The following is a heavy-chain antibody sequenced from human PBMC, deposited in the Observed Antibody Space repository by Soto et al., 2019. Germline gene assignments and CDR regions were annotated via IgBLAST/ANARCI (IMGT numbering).Heavy chain of an antibody. CDR1: GFTFSDYY. J-gene: IGHJ6*02. CDR3: ARDGAVAGPPVEYYYYYYGMDV. V-gene: IGHV3-11*01. D-gene: IGHD6-19*01. Sequence: QVQLVESGGGLVKPGGSLRLSYAASGFTFSDYYMSWIRQAPGKGLEWVSYISSSGSTIYYADSVKGRFTISRDNAKNSLYLQMNSLRAEDTAVYYCARDGAVAGPPVEYYYYYYGMDVWGQGTTVTVSS. CDR2: ISSSGSTI.